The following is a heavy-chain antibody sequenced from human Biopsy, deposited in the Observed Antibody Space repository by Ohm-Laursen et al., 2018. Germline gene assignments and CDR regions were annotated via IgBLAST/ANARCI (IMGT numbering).Heavy chain of an antibody. CDR3: ARDIMNRIAGLVARSDVFDV. Sequence: GASVKVSCKGSGYAVNDYFLHWLRQAPGQGPEWMGWISPNSGGTNYAQKFQGRVTMTTDTSTSTVYPELRRLISDDAAVYYCARDIMNRIAGLVARSDVFDVWGQGTLVTVSS. D-gene: IGHD3-16*01. CDR1: GYAVNDYF. J-gene: IGHJ3*01. CDR2: ISPNSGGT. V-gene: IGHV1-2*02.